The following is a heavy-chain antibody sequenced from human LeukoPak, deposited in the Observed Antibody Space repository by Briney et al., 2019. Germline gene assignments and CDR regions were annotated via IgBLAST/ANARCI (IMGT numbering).Heavy chain of an antibody. CDR1: GFTFSSYS. V-gene: IGHV3-21*01. D-gene: IGHD2-2*02. J-gene: IGHJ6*03. Sequence: PGGPLRLSCAASGFTFSSYSMNWVRQAPGKGLEWVSSISSSSSYIYYADSVKGRFTISRDNAKNSLYLQMNSLRAEDTAVYYCARDAPLGYCSSTSCYTGGDYYYYYMDVWGKGTTVTVSS. CDR3: ARDAPLGYCSSTSCYTGGDYYYYYMDV. CDR2: ISSSSSYI.